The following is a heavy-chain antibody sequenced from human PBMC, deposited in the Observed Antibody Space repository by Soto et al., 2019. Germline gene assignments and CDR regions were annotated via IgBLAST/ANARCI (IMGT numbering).Heavy chain of an antibody. J-gene: IGHJ4*02. Sequence: QVHLVQSGAEVKKPRSSVKVSCKASGGTFSSYTITWVRQAPGRGLEWMGRIIPILGITNYAQKFQGRVTITADKSTSTAYMELSSLRSEDTAVYYCARGEQQLNYWGQGTLVTVSS. CDR1: GGTFSSYT. V-gene: IGHV1-69*02. D-gene: IGHD6-13*01. CDR2: IIPILGIT. CDR3: ARGEQQLNY.